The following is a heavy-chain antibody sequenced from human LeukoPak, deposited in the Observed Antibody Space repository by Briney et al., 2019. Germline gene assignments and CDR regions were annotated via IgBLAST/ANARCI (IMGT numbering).Heavy chain of an antibody. V-gene: IGHV4-59*08. CDR2: IYYSGST. D-gene: IGHD5-12*01. CDR1: GGSISSYY. J-gene: IGHJ4*02. CDR3: ARQGGYSGYDPFDY. Sequence: PSETLSLTCTVSGGSISSYYWSWIRQPPGKGLEWIGYIYYSGSTNYNPSLKSRVTISVDTSKNQFSLKLSSVTAADTAVYYCARQGGYSGYDPFDYWGQGTLVTVSS.